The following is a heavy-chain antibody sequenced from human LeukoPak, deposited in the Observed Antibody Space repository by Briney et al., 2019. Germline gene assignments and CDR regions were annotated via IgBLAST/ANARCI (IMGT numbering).Heavy chain of an antibody. J-gene: IGHJ4*02. CDR3: AKDFVVVPGLVNYFDS. CDR2: INGSGGRT. Sequence: GGSLRLSCIAPGFTFSSSAMSWVRQAPGKGLEWVSDINGSGGRTYYADSVKGRFTISRDNSKNRLYLRMNSLRAEDTALYYCAKDFVVVPGLVNYFDSWGQGTLVTVSS. CDR1: GFTFSSSA. D-gene: IGHD2-2*01. V-gene: IGHV3-23*01.